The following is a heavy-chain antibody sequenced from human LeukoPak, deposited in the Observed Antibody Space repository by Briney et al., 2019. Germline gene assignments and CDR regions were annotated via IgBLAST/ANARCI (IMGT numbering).Heavy chain of an antibody. CDR3: ARRYPSVRGVNLRPQEVRKYYFDY. CDR2: INHSGSA. Sequence: KASETLSLTCAAYGESFSGYYWSWIRQPPGKGLEWIGDINHSGSANYNPSLKSRVTMSVDTSKKHFSLKLTSVTAADTAVYYCARRYPSVRGVNLRPQEVRKYYFDYWGQGNLVTVSS. J-gene: IGHJ4*02. V-gene: IGHV4-34*01. D-gene: IGHD3-10*01. CDR1: GESFSGYY.